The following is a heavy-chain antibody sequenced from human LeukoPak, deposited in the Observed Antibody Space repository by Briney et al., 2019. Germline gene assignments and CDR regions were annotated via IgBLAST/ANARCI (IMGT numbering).Heavy chain of an antibody. D-gene: IGHD6-19*01. V-gene: IGHV1-46*01. CDR3: ARDGVTYSSGWYDGGLEDDY. CDR2: INPSGGST. J-gene: IGHJ4*02. CDR1: GYTFTSYY. Sequence: ASVKVSCKASGYTFTSYYMHWVRQAPGQGLEWMGIINPSGGSTSYAQKFQGRVTMTRDTSTSTVYMELSSLRSEDTAVYYCARDGVTYSSGWYDGGLEDDYWGQETLVTVSS.